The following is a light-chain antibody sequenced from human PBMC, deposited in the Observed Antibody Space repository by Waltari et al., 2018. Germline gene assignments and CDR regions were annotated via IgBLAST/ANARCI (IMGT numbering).Light chain of an antibody. CDR2: WAS. J-gene: IGKJ2*01. V-gene: IGKV2-28*01. Sequence: DIVMTQSPLSLPVTPGEPASISCRSSQSLLHSNGHTYLNWYLQRPGQSPQLLIYWASNRASGVPDRFSGSGSGTDFTLKISRVEAEDVGVYYCMQGTFWPPTFGQGTKVEIK. CDR3: MQGTFWPPT. CDR1: QSLLHSNGHTY.